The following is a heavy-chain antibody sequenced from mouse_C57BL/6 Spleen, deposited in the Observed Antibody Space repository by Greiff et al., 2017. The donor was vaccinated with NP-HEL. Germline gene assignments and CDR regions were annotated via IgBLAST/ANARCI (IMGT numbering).Heavy chain of an antibody. Sequence: VKLQQPGAELVKPGASVKLSCKASGYTFTSYWMPWVKQRPGQGLEWIGMIHPNSGSTNYNEKFKSKATLTVDKSSSTAYMQLSSLTSEDSAVYYCATSSIRFAYWGQGTLVTVSA. J-gene: IGHJ3*01. V-gene: IGHV1-64*01. CDR3: ATSSIRFAY. CDR2: IHPNSGST. CDR1: GYTFTSYW. D-gene: IGHD1-1*01.